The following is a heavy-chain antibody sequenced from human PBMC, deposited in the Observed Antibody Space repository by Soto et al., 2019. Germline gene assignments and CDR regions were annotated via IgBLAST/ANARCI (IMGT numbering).Heavy chain of an antibody. J-gene: IGHJ5*02. Sequence: PSETLSLTCAVSGSSISSGRYSWNWIRQPPGKGLEWIGYIYHSGSTLYNPSLKSRVTISVDKSKNQFSLKLTSVTAADTAVYYCARDQLEGNWFDPWGQGTLVTVSS. CDR1: GSSISSGRYS. D-gene: IGHD1-1*01. CDR2: IYHSGST. V-gene: IGHV4-30-2*01. CDR3: ARDQLEGNWFDP.